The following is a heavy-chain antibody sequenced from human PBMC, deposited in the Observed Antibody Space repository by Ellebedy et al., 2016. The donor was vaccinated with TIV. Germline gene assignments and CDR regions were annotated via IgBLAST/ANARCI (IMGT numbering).Heavy chain of an antibody. CDR3: ARSRQEGATPPGDY. V-gene: IGHV3-74*01. D-gene: IGHD1-26*01. Sequence: GESLKISCEASGFIFRTFDMSWVRQAPGKGLVWVSRINSDGSSIYADSVKGRFTISRDNAKNTLYLQMDSLRAEDTAVYYCARSRQEGATPPGDYWGQGALVTVSS. CDR2: INSDGSS. J-gene: IGHJ4*02. CDR1: GFIFRTFD.